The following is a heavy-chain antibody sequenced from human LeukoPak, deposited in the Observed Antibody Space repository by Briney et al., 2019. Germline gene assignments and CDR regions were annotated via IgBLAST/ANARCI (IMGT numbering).Heavy chain of an antibody. V-gene: IGHV3-21*01. CDR3: ARALTPASGWLGS. J-gene: IGHJ5*01. D-gene: IGHD6-19*01. Sequence: GGSLRLSCAAAGFTFSSYKMSWVRQAPGKGLEWVSCISSSSSYMYYGDTLKGRFTISRDNAKNSLYLQMDNLRGEDTAIYYCARALTPASGWLGSWGQRTLVTVSS. CDR2: ISSSSSYM. CDR1: GFTFSSYK.